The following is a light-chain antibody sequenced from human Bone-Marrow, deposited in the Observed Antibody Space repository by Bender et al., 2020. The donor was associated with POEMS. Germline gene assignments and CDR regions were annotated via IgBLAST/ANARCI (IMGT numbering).Light chain of an antibody. CDR1: ELDEKY. CDR2: QNS. J-gene: IGLJ2*01. Sequence: SYELSQPPSMSVSQGQTATIPCSGPELDEKYVCWFQQKAGQSPLLLIFQNSRRPSRISERYSGFKSENTATLTISGTQAMDEADYYCQVWDRDIAIFGGGTKLTVL. CDR3: QVWDRDIAI. V-gene: IGLV3-1*01.